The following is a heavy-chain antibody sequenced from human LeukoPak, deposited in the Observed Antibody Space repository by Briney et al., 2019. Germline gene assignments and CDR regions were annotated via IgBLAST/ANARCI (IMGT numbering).Heavy chain of an antibody. J-gene: IGHJ5*02. CDR1: GYTFTGYY. D-gene: IGHD3-10*01. V-gene: IGHV1-2*02. Sequence: EASVKVSCKTSGYTFTGYYMHWVRQAPGQGLEWMGWINPNSGGTNYAQKFQGRVTMTRDTSISTAYMELSRLRSDDTAVYYCARGVMVRGVIITSLDPWGQGTLVTVSS. CDR2: INPNSGGT. CDR3: ARGVMVRGVIITSLDP.